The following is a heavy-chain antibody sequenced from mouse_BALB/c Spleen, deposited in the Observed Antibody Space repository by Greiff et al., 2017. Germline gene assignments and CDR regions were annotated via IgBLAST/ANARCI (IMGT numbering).Heavy chain of an antibody. V-gene: IGHV1-4*01. D-gene: IGHD2-10*02. CDR2: INPSSGYT. CDR3: ARRAYGNGNWFAD. CDR1: GYTFTSYT. Sequence: VQLQESGAELARPGASVKMSCKASGYTFTSYTMHWVKQRPGQGLEWIGYINPSSGYTNYNQKFKDKATLTADKSSSTAYMQLSSLTSEDAAVYDCARRAYGNGNWFADWGQGTLVTVSA. J-gene: IGHJ3*01.